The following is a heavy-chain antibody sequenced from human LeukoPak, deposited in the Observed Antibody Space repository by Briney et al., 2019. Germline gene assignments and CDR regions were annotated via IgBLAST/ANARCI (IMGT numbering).Heavy chain of an antibody. Sequence: ASVKVSCKASGYTFSSYGISWVRQAPGQGLEWMGWISAYNGNTNYAQMVQGRVTMTRDTSTSTAYMEVRSLRSDDTALYYCARDVWDIVTVPSAISVPWGQGTLVTVSS. CDR3: ARDVWDIVTVPSAISVP. V-gene: IGHV1-18*01. CDR1: GYTFSSYG. J-gene: IGHJ5*02. D-gene: IGHD2-2*01. CDR2: ISAYNGNT.